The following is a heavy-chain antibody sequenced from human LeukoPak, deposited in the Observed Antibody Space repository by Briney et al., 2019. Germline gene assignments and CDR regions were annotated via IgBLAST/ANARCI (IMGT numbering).Heavy chain of an antibody. CDR2: ISYSGST. CDR1: GGSISSYF. V-gene: IGHV4-59*08. Sequence: PETLSLTCTVSGGSISSYFWSWLRQPPGKRLEWIGYISYSGSTDYNPSLKRRVTLSVDTSKNRLSLKLSSVTAADTAVYYCARKSSRGGFNGYDFWYFDLWGRGALVTVSS. J-gene: IGHJ2*01. CDR3: ARKSSRGGFNGYDFWYFDL. D-gene: IGHD5-12*01.